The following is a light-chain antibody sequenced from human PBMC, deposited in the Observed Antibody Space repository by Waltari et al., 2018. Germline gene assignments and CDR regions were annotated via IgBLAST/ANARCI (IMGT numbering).Light chain of an antibody. CDR3: QQYKNRYT. CDR2: GAS. Sequence: EIVMTQSPATLSVSPGERATLSCRASQGIINKLAWYQYKPGQAPRLLIYGASTRATGIPDRFSGSGSGTEFTLTISSLQSEDFAVYYCQQYKNRYTFGQGTKLEIK. V-gene: IGKV3-15*01. CDR1: QGIINK. J-gene: IGKJ2*01.